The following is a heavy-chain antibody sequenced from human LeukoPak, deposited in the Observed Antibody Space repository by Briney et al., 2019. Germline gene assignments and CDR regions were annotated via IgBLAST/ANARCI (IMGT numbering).Heavy chain of an antibody. D-gene: IGHD2/OR15-2a*01. Sequence: ETLSLTCTVSGGSISSYQWSWIRQPPGKGLEWIGYISYSGFTNYNPSLKSRVTISLDTSKNQFSLKLTSVTAADTAVYYCAGHHPRNTVDFWGQGTLVTVSS. CDR3: AGHHPRNTVDF. CDR1: GGSISSYQ. V-gene: IGHV4-59*08. J-gene: IGHJ4*02. CDR2: ISYSGFT.